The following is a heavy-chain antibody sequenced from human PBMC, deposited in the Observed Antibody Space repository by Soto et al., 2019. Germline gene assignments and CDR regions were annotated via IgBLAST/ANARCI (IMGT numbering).Heavy chain of an antibody. CDR1: GGSISSGGYS. Sequence: SETLSLTCAVSGGSISSGGYSWSWIRQPPGKGLEWIGYIYHSGSTYYNPSLKSRVTISVDRSKNQFSLKLSSVTAADTAVYYCARGGLLQTVDYWGLGILVTVSS. J-gene: IGHJ4*02. D-gene: IGHD1-1*01. CDR2: IYHSGST. V-gene: IGHV4-30-2*01. CDR3: ARGGLLQTVDY.